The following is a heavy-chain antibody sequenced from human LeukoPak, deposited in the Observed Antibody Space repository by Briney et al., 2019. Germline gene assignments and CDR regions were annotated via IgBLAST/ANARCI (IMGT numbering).Heavy chain of an antibody. CDR1: GYTFTGYY. D-gene: IGHD6-19*01. Sequence: GASVKVSCKASGYTFTGYYVHWVRQAPGQDPEWMGWINPNSGGTNYAQRFQGRVTMTRDTSISTAYMELYSLRSDDTAVYYCARISSGSYYYAMDVWGQGTTVTVSS. V-gene: IGHV1-2*02. CDR2: INPNSGGT. CDR3: ARISSGSYYYAMDV. J-gene: IGHJ6*02.